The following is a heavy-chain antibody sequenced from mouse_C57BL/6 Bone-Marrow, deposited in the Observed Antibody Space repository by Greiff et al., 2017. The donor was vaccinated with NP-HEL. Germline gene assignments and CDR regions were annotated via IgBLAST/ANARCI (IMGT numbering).Heavy chain of an antibody. J-gene: IGHJ2*01. V-gene: IGHV1-63*01. CDR1: GYTFTNYW. D-gene: IGHD2-4*01. CDR2: IYPGGGYT. CDR3: ARNDYALYYFDY. Sequence: QVQLQQSGAELVRPGTSVKMSCKASGYTFTNYWMGWVKQSPGHGLEWIGDIYPGGGYTNYNEKFKGKATLTADKSSSTAYMQFSSLTSEDSAIYYCARNDYALYYFDYWGQGTTLTVSA.